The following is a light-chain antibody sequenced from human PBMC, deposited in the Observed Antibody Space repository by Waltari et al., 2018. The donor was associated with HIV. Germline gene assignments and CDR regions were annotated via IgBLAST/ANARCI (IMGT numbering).Light chain of an antibody. CDR3: SSYTSSSTV. V-gene: IGLV2-14*01. CDR1: SSDVGGYNY. CDR2: EVS. J-gene: IGLJ2*01. Sequence: QSALTQPASVSGSPGQSITISCTGTSSDVGGYNYVSWYQQHPGKAPKRMIYEVSNRPSGVSNRFSGSKSGNTASLTSSGLQAEDEADYYCSSYTSSSTVFGGGIKLTVL.